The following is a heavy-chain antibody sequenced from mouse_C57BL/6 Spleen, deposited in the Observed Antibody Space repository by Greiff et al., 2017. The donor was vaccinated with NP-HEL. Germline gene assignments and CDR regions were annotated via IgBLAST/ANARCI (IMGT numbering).Heavy chain of an antibody. D-gene: IGHD2-4*01. J-gene: IGHJ4*01. V-gene: IGHV5-9-1*02. CDR2: ISSGGDYI. CDR3: TRDELRHAMDC. Sequence: DVHLEESGEGLVKPGGSLKLSCAASGFTFSSYAMSWVRQTPEKRLEWVAYISSGGDYIYYADTVKGRFTISRDNARNTLYLQMSSLKSEDTAMYYCTRDELRHAMDCWGQGTSVTVSS. CDR1: GFTFSSYA.